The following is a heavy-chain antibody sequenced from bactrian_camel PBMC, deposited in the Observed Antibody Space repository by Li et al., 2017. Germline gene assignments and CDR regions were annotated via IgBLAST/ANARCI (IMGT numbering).Heavy chain of an antibody. D-gene: IGHD3*01. CDR1: GLTFSSHY. CDR2: IYRDASNT. J-gene: IGHJ6*01. CDR3: AAEGWGPVMSTMGRTTFGN. Sequence: HVQLVESGGGLVQPGGSLRLSCAASGLTFSSHYMSWVRQAPGKGLEWVSSIYRDASNTYYADSVKGRFTISRDNAKNTVYLQMNNLKPEDTAAYYCAAEGWGPVMSTMGRTTFGNWGQGTQVTVS. V-gene: IGHV3-2*01.